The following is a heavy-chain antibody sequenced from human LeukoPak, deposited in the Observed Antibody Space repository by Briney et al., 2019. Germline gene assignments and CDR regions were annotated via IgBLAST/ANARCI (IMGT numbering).Heavy chain of an antibody. CDR1: GHRFNNYG. D-gene: IGHD3-9*01. Sequence: ASVKVSCKTSGHRFNNYGISWVRQAPGQGLEWMGWISAYNGNTNYAQKFQDRVIMTTDTPTNTAYMELRSLRSDDTAVYYCARDSSYDILSGSYGMDVWGQGTTVIVSS. V-gene: IGHV1-18*01. CDR3: ARDSSYDILSGSYGMDV. CDR2: ISAYNGNT. J-gene: IGHJ6*02.